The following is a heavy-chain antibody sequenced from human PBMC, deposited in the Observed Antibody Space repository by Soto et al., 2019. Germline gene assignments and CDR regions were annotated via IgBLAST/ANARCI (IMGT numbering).Heavy chain of an antibody. CDR3: AKDQDIVVVVAADY. CDR1: GFTFSSYA. CDR2: ISGSGGST. D-gene: IGHD2-15*01. Sequence: PGGSLRLSCAASGFTFSSYAMSWVRQAPGKRLEWVSAISGSGGSTYYADSVKGRFTISRDNSKNTLYLQMNSLRAEDTAVYYCAKDQDIVVVVAADYWGQGTLVTVSS. V-gene: IGHV3-23*01. J-gene: IGHJ4*02.